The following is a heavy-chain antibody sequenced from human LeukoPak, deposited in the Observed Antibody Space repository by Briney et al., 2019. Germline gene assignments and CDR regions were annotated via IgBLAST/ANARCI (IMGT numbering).Heavy chain of an antibody. CDR1: GGSISSYY. CDR2: IYTTGNT. Sequence: SETLSLTCSVSGGSISSYYWSWIRQPAGKGREWIGRIYTTGNTDYNPSLKSRVTMSADTSKNQFSLTLSSVTAADTAVYYCARDARGWSGFDYWGQGTLVTVSS. CDR3: ARDARGWSGFDY. D-gene: IGHD3-3*01. J-gene: IGHJ4*02. V-gene: IGHV4-4*07.